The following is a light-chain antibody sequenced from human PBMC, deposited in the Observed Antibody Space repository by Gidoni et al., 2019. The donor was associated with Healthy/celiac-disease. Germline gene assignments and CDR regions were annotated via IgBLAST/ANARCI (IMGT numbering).Light chain of an antibody. CDR1: QSLLHSNGYNY. CDR3: MQALQTPT. J-gene: IGKJ4*01. Sequence: DIVMTQSPLSLPVTLGDPASISCRSSQSLLHSNGYNYLDWYLQKPGQSPQLLIYLGSNRASGVPDRFSGSGSGTDFTLKISRVEAEDVGVYYCMQALQTPTFGGGTKVEIK. CDR2: LGS. V-gene: IGKV2-28*01.